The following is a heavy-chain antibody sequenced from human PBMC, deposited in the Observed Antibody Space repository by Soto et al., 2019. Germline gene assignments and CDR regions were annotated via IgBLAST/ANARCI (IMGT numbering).Heavy chain of an antibody. Sequence: GGSLRLSCAASGFTFSSYAMSWVRQAPGKGLEWVSAISGSGGSTYYADSVKGRFTISRDNSKNTLYLQMNSLRAEDTAVYYCIGAIVIGNFDYWGQGTLVTVSS. CDR1: GFTFSSYA. CDR3: IGAIVIGNFDY. D-gene: IGHD2-2*02. CDR2: ISGSGGST. V-gene: IGHV3-23*01. J-gene: IGHJ4*02.